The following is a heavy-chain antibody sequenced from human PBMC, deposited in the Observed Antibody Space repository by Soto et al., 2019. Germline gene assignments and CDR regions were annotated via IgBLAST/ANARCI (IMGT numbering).Heavy chain of an antibody. CDR1: GFTFSSYG. V-gene: IGHV3-30*18. CDR2: ISYDGSNK. D-gene: IGHD3-22*01. CDR3: AKEAIAMIYSGMDV. Sequence: LRLSCAASGFTFSSYGMHWVRQAPGKGLEWVAVISYDGSNKYYADSVKGRFTISRDNSKNTLYPQMNSLRAEDTAVYYCAKEAIAMIYSGMDVWGQGTTVTVSS. J-gene: IGHJ6*02.